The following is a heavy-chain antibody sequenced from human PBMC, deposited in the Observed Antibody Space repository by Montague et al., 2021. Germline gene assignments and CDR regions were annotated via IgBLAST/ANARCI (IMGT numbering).Heavy chain of an antibody. J-gene: IGHJ6*03. Sequence: SETLSLTCTVSGDSISSYYWAWIRQPPGKGLEWIGYIHYTGSTDYNPSLKNRVTISVDTSKQLFSLRLNSVTAADTAIYYCAKWRAGDDSEGYHYSIDVWGQGATVTVSS. V-gene: IGHV4-59*01. CDR1: GDSISSYY. CDR3: AKWRAGDDSEGYHYSIDV. CDR2: IHYTGST. D-gene: IGHD6-19*01.